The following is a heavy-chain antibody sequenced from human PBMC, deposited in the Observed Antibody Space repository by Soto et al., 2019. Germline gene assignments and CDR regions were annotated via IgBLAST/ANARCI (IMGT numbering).Heavy chain of an antibody. V-gene: IGHV4-4*08. CDR2: VYTSDYT. D-gene: IGHD3-3*02. CDR3: ASSAGRPGHFFYYNGMDV. J-gene: IGHJ6*02. Sequence: PSETLSLTCSVSGASIRSYYWHWIRQPPGKGLEWIGYVYTSDYTRYSSSLKSRVTISVDTSKSQFYLRLNSVTAADTAVYYCASSAGRPGHFFYYNGMDVWSQGTTVTVSS. CDR1: GASIRSYY.